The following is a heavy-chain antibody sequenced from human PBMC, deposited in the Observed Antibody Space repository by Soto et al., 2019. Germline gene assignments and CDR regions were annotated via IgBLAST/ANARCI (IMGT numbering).Heavy chain of an antibody. Sequence: PGGSLRLSCASSGFTFSSYAMSWVRQAPGKGLEWVSAISGSGGSTYYADSVKGRFTISRDNSKNTLYLQMNSLRAEDTAVYYCAKGMATVTTETYYYYGMDVWGQGTTVTVSS. CDR3: AKGMATVTTETYYYYGMDV. J-gene: IGHJ6*02. D-gene: IGHD4-17*01. V-gene: IGHV3-23*01. CDR1: GFTFSSYA. CDR2: ISGSGGST.